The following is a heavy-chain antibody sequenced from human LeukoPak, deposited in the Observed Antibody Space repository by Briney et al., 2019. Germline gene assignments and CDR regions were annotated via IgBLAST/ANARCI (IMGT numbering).Heavy chain of an antibody. CDR3: AKDGKVLDCFDY. V-gene: IGHV3-23*01. D-gene: IGHD1-1*01. J-gene: IGHJ4*02. CDR1: GFTFTTYA. CDR2: ISGSGDTT. Sequence: GGSLRLSCAASGFTFTTYAMTWVRQAPGKGLEWVSAISGSGDTTYYADSVKGRFTISRDNSKNTLYLQMNSLRAEDTAVYYCAKDGKVLDCFDYRGKGTLVTVSS.